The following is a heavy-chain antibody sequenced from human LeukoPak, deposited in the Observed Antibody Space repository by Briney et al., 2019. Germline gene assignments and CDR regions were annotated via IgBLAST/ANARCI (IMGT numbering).Heavy chain of an antibody. CDR1: GYTFTSYD. D-gene: IGHD6-6*01. Sequence: ASVKVSCKASGYTFTSYDLNWVRQATGQGREWMGWMNPNSGNTGYAQKFQGRVTITTNTSISTAYMELSSLRSEDTAVYYCARGGSLFDPWGQGTLVTVSS. CDR3: ARGGSLFDP. V-gene: IGHV1-8*03. J-gene: IGHJ5*02. CDR2: MNPNSGNT.